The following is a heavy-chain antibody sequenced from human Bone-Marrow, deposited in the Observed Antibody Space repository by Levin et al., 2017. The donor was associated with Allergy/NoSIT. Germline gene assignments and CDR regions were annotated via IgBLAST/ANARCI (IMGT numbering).Heavy chain of an antibody. CDR2: IYHSGST. J-gene: IGHJ4*02. D-gene: IGHD2-15*01. Sequence: SETLSLTCAVSGYSISSGYYWGWIRQPPGKGLEWIGSIYHSGSTYYNPSLKSRVTISVDTSKNQFSLKLSSVTAADTAVYYCARAVVVVAALDYWGQGTLVTVSS. V-gene: IGHV4-38-2*01. CDR1: GYSISSGYY. CDR3: ARAVVVVAALDY.